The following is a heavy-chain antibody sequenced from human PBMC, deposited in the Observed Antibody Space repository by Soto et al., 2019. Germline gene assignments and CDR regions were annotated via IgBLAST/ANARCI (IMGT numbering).Heavy chain of an antibody. D-gene: IGHD1-1*01. Sequence: WASVKVSCKASGYTFTSYDIYWVRQATGQGLEWMGWMNPSTGNSGCAQKFQGRVTMTSDTSISTAHMELSSLRSEDTAVYYCARRAETNGWNGFGADKYYFDFRGQGTLVTVSS. J-gene: IGHJ4*02. CDR1: GYTFTSYD. CDR3: ARRAETNGWNGFGADKYYFDF. V-gene: IGHV1-8*01. CDR2: MNPSTGNS.